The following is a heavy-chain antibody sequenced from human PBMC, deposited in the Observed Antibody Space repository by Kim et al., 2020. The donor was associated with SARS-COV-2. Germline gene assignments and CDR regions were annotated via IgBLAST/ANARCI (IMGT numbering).Heavy chain of an antibody. Sequence: GGSLRLSCAASGFTFSSYSMNWVRQAPGKGLEWVSSISSSSSYIYYADSVKGRFTIPRDNAKNSLYLQMNSLRAEDTAVYYCARDQGYCSSTSGYDSLFFDHWRQGSLLTVSS. J-gene: IGHJ4*02. CDR3: ARDQGYCSSTSGYDSLFFDH. CDR1: GFTFSSYS. D-gene: IGHD2-2*01. V-gene: IGHV3-21*01. CDR2: ISSSSSYI.